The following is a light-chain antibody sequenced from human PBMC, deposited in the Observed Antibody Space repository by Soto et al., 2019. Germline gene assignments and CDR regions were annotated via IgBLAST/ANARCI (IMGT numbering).Light chain of an antibody. CDR3: QQYGSSPFT. CDR2: GAS. J-gene: IGKJ5*01. CDR1: QRVSSNY. Sequence: EIVLTQSPGTLALSPGERATLSCRASQRVSSNYLAWYQQKSGQAPRLLIYGASSRATGIPDRFSGSGSGTDFTLTISRLEPEDFAAYYCQQYGSSPFTFGQGTRLEIK. V-gene: IGKV3-20*01.